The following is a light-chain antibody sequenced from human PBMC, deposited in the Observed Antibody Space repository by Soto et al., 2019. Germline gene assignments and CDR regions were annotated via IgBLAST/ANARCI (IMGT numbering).Light chain of an antibody. V-gene: IGLV4-69*01. CDR1: SGHSSYA. CDR3: QTWGTGIHYV. CDR2: LNSDGSH. J-gene: IGLJ1*01. Sequence: QSVLTQSPSASASLGASVKLTCTLSSGHSSYAIAWHQQQPEKGPRYLMKLNSDGSHSKEDGIPDRFSGSSSGAERYLTISSIQSEDEADYYCQTWGTGIHYVFGTGTKLTVL.